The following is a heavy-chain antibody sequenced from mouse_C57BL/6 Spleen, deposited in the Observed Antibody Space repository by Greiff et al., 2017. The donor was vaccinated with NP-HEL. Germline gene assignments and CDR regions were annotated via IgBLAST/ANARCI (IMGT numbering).Heavy chain of an antibody. CDR3: ARDSSGYFWFAY. D-gene: IGHD3-2*02. CDR2: ISYDGSN. Sequence: VQLKESGPGLVKPSQSLSLTCSVTGYSITSGYYWNWIRQFPGNKLEWMGYISYDGSNNYNPSLKNRISITRDTSKNQFFLKLNSVTTEDTATYYCARDSSGYFWFAYWGQGTLVTVSA. V-gene: IGHV3-6*01. J-gene: IGHJ3*01. CDR1: GYSITSGYY.